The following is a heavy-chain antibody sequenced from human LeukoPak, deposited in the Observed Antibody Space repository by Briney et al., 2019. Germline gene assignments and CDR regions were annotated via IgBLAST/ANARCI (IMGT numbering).Heavy chain of an antibody. Sequence: GGSLRLSCAASGFTFSSYGMHWVRQAPGKGLEWVAVTWYDGSNKYYADSVKGRFTISRDNSKNTLYLQMNSLRAEDTAVYYCAREISSAYSSGWPNFDYWGQGTLVTVSS. J-gene: IGHJ4*02. CDR2: TWYDGSNK. D-gene: IGHD6-19*01. CDR3: AREISSAYSSGWPNFDY. CDR1: GFTFSSYG. V-gene: IGHV3-33*01.